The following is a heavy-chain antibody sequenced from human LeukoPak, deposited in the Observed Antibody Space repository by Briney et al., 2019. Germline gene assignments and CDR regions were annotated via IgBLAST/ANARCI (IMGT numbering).Heavy chain of an antibody. J-gene: IGHJ4*02. D-gene: IGHD5-12*01. CDR2: ISSNGGRT. Sequence: QPGGSLRLSCSVSGFTFSNYAMHWVRQAPGKGLEYVSGISSNGGRTYYADSVEGRCTISRDNSKDALYLQMNSLRAEDTAVYYCARVGYSGYDYDYWGQGTLVTVSS. CDR1: GFTFSNYA. CDR3: ARVGYSGYDYDY. V-gene: IGHV3-64*04.